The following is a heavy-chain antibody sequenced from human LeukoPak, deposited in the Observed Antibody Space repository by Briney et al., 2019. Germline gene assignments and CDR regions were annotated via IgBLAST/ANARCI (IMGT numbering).Heavy chain of an antibody. CDR3: ARAPYCSGGSCPPPDWFDP. V-gene: IGHV1-18*04. CDR1: GYTFTSYG. CDR2: ISAYNGNT. D-gene: IGHD2-15*01. Sequence: ASVKVSCKASGYTFTSYGISWVRQAPGQGLEWMGWISAYNGNTNYAQKLQGRVTMTTVTSTSTAYMELRSLRSDDTAVYYCARAPYCSGGSCPPPDWFDPWGQGTMVTVSS. J-gene: IGHJ5*02.